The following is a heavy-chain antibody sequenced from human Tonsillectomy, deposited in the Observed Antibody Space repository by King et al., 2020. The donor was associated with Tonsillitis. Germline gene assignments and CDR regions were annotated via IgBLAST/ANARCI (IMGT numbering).Heavy chain of an antibody. CDR3: VRASYYYDSSGYFSRAVWDY. Sequence: QLVQSGSELKKPGASVKVSCKASEYTFTSYPLNWVRQAPGQGLERMGWINTNTGNPTYAQGFTGRFVFSLDTSVTTAYLHISGLKAEDTAVYYCVRASYYYDSSGYFSRAVWDYWGQGTLVTVSS. V-gene: IGHV7-4-1*02. CDR2: INTNTGNP. D-gene: IGHD3-22*01. CDR1: EYTFTSYP. J-gene: IGHJ4*02.